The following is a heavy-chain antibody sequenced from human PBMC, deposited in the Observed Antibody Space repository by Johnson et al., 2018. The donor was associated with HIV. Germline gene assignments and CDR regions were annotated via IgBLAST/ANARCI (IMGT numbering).Heavy chain of an antibody. Sequence: VQLVESGGGLVQPGGSLRLSCAASGFTVSSNYMSWVRQAPGKGLEWVSVIYSGGSTYYADYVKGRFTISRDNSKNSLYLQMNSLRTEDTALYYCAKEQQLYAFDIWGQGTMVTVSS. CDR3: AKEQQLYAFDI. CDR1: GFTVSSNY. J-gene: IGHJ3*02. CDR2: IYSGGST. D-gene: IGHD6-13*01. V-gene: IGHV3-66*02.